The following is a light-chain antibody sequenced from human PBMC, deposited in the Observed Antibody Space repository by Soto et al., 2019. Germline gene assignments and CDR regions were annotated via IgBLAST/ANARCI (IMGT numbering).Light chain of an antibody. Sequence: QSALTQPASVSGSPGQSITISCTGTSRDVGAYDYVSWYLQYPDKAPQLLIYYVDHRPSGVSSRFSGSKSGNTASLTISGLQAEDEGDYYCCSYADGSIYFFGTGTNVTVL. CDR3: CSYADGSIYF. V-gene: IGLV2-14*03. CDR2: YVD. J-gene: IGLJ1*01. CDR1: SRDVGAYDY.